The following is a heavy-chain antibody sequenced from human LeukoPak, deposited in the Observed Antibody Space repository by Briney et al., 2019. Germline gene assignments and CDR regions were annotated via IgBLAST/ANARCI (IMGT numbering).Heavy chain of an antibody. CDR2: ISGSGSST. J-gene: IGHJ6*02. D-gene: IGHD1-26*01. V-gene: IGHV3-23*01. CDR3: AKGSGSSRYYYYYGMDV. Sequence: PGGSLRLSCAASGFTSNDYAMSWVRQAPGKGLEWVSAISGSGSSTYYADSVKGRFTISRDNSKNTLYLQMNSLRAEDTAVYYCAKGSGSSRYYYYYGMDVWGQGTTVTVSS. CDR1: GFTSNDYA.